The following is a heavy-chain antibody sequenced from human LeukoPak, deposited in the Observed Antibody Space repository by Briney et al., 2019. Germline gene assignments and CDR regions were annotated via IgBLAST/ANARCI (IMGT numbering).Heavy chain of an antibody. CDR2: IHTSGNT. V-gene: IGHV4-61*02. J-gene: IGHJ4*02. D-gene: IGHD6-6*01. Sequence: PSETLSLTCTVSGGSISSGSYYWSWIRQPAGKGLEWIGRIHTSGNTNYNPSLKSRVTISLDTSKNQFSLKLSSVTAADTAVYYCARGRDGSSYYFDYWGQGTLVTVSS. CDR3: ARGRDGSSYYFDY. CDR1: GGSISSGSYY.